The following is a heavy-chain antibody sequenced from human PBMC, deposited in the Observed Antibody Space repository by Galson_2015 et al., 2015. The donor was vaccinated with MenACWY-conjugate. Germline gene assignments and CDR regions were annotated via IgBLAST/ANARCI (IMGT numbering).Heavy chain of an antibody. Sequence: SLRLSCATSGLTFSNVWMSWVRQAPGKGLEWVVRIKCRTDGGTTEYATPVKGRFTILRDDSEKTLYLQMNSLKIEDTAVYFCTRDRDVGGSRWWFDPWGQETLVTVSS. CDR1: GLTFSNVW. CDR2: IKCRTDGGTT. CDR3: TRDRDVGGSRWWFDP. V-gene: IGHV3-15*01. D-gene: IGHD2-15*01. J-gene: IGHJ5*02.